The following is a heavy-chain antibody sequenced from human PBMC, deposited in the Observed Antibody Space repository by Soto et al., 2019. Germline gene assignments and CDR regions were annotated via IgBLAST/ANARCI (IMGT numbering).Heavy chain of an antibody. J-gene: IGHJ6*02. D-gene: IGHD6-13*01. CDR3: AKDVGQQLVLYYGMDV. Sequence: QVQLVESGGGVIQPGTSLSLSCGSSGFTFRSFGMYWVRQAPGKGLEWVAVVSYDGNRKYYADSVKGRFTVSRDNAKNMLYLQMNSLRGEDTAVYYCAKDVGQQLVLYYGMDVWGQGTTVTVSS. CDR2: VSYDGNRK. CDR1: GFTFRSFG. V-gene: IGHV3-30*18.